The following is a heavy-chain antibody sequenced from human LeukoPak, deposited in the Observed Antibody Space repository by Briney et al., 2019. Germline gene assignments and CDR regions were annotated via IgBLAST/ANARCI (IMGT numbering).Heavy chain of an antibody. Sequence: GRSLRLSCTASGFIVSNYWMHWVRQAPGKGLVWVSRFSSDGSTTNYADSVRGRFTISRDNAKNTLYLQMTSLRVEDTAVYYCARAVAGTRNALDIWGQGTMVTVSP. V-gene: IGHV3-74*01. CDR2: FSSDGSTT. J-gene: IGHJ3*02. D-gene: IGHD6-19*01. CDR3: ARAVAGTRNALDI. CDR1: GFIVSNYW.